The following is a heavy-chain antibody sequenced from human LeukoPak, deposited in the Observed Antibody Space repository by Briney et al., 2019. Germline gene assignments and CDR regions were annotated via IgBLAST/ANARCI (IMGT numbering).Heavy chain of an antibody. CDR3: AKAPVGWLRPLDY. V-gene: IGHV3-23*01. CDR1: GFTFSTYA. D-gene: IGHD5-12*01. Sequence: GGSLRLSCAASGFTFSTYAMSWVRQAPGKGLEWVSGNSASGETTYYADSVKGRFIISRDNSRDTLHLQMNSLRVEDTAVYYCAKAPVGWLRPLDYWGQGTLVTVSS. J-gene: IGHJ4*02. CDR2: NSASGETT.